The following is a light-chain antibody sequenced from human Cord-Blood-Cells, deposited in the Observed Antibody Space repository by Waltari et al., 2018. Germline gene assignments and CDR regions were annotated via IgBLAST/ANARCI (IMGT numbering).Light chain of an antibody. CDR3: SSYTSSSTRV. V-gene: IGLV2-14*01. CDR2: EVS. Sequence: QSALTQPASVSGSPGQSITISCTGTSSDVGGYNYVSWYQQHPGKAPKLMIYEVSNRPSGVSSRFSGSKSGNTACLTISGLQAEDEADYYCSSYTSSSTRVFGTGTKVTVL. CDR1: SSDVGGYNY. J-gene: IGLJ1*01.